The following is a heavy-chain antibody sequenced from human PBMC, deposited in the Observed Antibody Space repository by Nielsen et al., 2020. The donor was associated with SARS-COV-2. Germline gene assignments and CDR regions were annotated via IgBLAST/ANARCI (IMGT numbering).Heavy chain of an antibody. CDR2: TSASGAST. D-gene: IGHD3-10*01. V-gene: IGHV3-23*01. CDR1: GFTFNIYA. CDR3: AKDDVVRGDAYDI. Sequence: GESLKISCAASGFTFNIYAMAWVRRAPGRGLEWVSGTSASGASTYYADSVKGRFSISRDNSRNTLYLQMNSLRVGDTAIYFCAKDDVVRGDAYDIWGQGTVVTVSS. J-gene: IGHJ3*02.